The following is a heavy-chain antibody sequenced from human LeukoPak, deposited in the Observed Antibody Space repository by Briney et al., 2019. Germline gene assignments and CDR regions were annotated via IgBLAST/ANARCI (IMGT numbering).Heavy chain of an antibody. CDR1: GFTFSSYE. Sequence: GGSLRLSCAASGFTFSSYEMNWVRQAPGKGLEWVSYISSRDNTIYYADSVKGRFTISRDNAKNSLYLQMNSLRAEDTAVYYCAAGHSSLNWFDPWGQGTLVTVSS. D-gene: IGHD6-13*01. V-gene: IGHV3-48*03. CDR3: AAGHSSLNWFDP. J-gene: IGHJ5*02. CDR2: ISSRDNTI.